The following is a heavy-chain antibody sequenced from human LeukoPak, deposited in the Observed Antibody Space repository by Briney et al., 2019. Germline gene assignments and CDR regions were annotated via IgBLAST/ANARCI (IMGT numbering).Heavy chain of an antibody. CDR1: GFTFSRSW. V-gene: IGHV3-74*01. CDR2: INDDGSTT. CDR3: ARVRNYYDSSGYYGGSYYFDY. D-gene: IGHD3-22*01. Sequence: GGSLRLSCAASGFTFSRSWMHWVRQAPGKGLVWVSRINDDGSTTSYADSVKGRFTISRDNAKNTLYLQMNSLRAEDTAVYYCARVRNYYDSSGYYGGSYYFDYWGQGTLVTVSS. J-gene: IGHJ4*02.